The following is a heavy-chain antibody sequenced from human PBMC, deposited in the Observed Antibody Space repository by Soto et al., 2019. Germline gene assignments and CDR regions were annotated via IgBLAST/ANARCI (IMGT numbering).Heavy chain of an antibody. CDR3: ARYRREAVAGYTLDN. D-gene: IGHD6-13*01. J-gene: IGHJ4*02. Sequence: SETLSLTCTVSGGSVSSDTHYWGWIRQPPGKRLEWIGFIYSSGSTNYNPSLKSRVTMSVDTSKNQFSLKLRSVIVADTAVYHCARYRREAVAGYTLDNWGQGILVTVPS. CDR1: GGSVSSDTHY. CDR2: IYSSGST. V-gene: IGHV4-61*01.